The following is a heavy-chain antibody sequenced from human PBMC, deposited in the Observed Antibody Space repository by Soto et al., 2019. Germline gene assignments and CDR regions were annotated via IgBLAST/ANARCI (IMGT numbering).Heavy chain of an antibody. V-gene: IGHV3-15*01. CDR3: TTYDYILGSDRYRWAY. Sequence: EVQLVESGGGFVKPGGSLRLSCAASGFTFSNAWMSWVRQAPGKGLEWVARIKSKIDGGTTDHAAPVKGRFTISRDDSKNTLYLQMNSLETEDTGVYYCTTYDYILGSDRYRWAYWGQGALVTVSS. CDR1: GFTFSNAW. J-gene: IGHJ4*02. D-gene: IGHD3-16*02. CDR2: IKSKIDGGTT.